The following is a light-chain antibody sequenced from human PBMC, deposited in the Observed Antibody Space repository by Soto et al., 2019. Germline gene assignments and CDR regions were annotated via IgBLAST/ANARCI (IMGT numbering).Light chain of an antibody. Sequence: ILWAHSPTTMSWSPGKRANLSCRASQNISNYLIWYQQKPGQAPRLLIYDVSNRATGTPTRFSGSGAGTDFTLTISSPEAEDFAVYYCQQRGDTFGPGTRLEIK. V-gene: IGKV3-11*01. J-gene: IGKJ5*01. CDR2: DVS. CDR1: QNISNY. CDR3: QQRGDT.